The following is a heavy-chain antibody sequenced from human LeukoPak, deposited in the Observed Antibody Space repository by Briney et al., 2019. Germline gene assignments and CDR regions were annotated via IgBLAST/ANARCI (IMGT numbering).Heavy chain of an antibody. CDR3: ARGPYNWNWYYYYYMDV. CDR1: GYTFTGYY. J-gene: IGHJ6*03. V-gene: IGHV1-2*02. Sequence: ASVKVSCKASGYTFTGYYMHWVRQAPGQGLEWMGWINPNSGGTNYAQKFQGRVTLTRNTSISTAYMELSSLRSEDTAVYYCARGPYNWNWYYYYYMDVWGKGTTVTVSS. D-gene: IGHD1-7*01. CDR2: INPNSGGT.